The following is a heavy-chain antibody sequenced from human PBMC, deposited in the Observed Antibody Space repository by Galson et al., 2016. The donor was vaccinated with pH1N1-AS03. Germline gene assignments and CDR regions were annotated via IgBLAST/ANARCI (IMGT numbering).Heavy chain of an antibody. CDR1: GFTFPGYG. D-gene: IGHD2-15*01. CDR3: VKEDGLGGQRDY. CDR2: IQYDESYK. V-gene: IGHV3-30*02. Sequence: SLRLSCAASGFTFPGYGMHWVRQAPGKGLEWVAFIQYDESYKNYAGSVRGRFTISRDISRSTLFLQMNSLRIDDTAAYFCVKEDGLGGQRDYWGRGTLVTVSS. J-gene: IGHJ4*02.